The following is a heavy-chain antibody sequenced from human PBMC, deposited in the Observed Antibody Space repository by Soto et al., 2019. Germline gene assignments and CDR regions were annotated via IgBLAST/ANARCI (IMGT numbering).Heavy chain of an antibody. CDR1: GGTFSSYA. CDR3: ATVLSAMADFDY. D-gene: IGHD5-18*01. J-gene: IGHJ4*02. Sequence: SVKVSCKASGGTFSSYAISWVRQAPGQGLEWMGGIIPIFGTANYAQKFQGRVTITADESTSTAYMELSSLRSEDTAVYYCATVLSAMADFDYWGQGTLVTVSS. CDR2: IIPIFGTA. V-gene: IGHV1-69*13.